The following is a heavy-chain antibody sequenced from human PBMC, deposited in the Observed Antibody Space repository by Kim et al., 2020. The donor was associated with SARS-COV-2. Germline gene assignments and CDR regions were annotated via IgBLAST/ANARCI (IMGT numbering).Heavy chain of an antibody. CDR1: GGSISSSSYY. J-gene: IGHJ4*02. CDR3: ARASWFRVDY. CDR2: IYYSGSN. V-gene: IGHV4-39*01. D-gene: IGHD6-13*01. Sequence: SETLSLTCTVSGGSISSSSYYWGWIRQPPGKGLEWIGSIYYSGSNYYNPSLKSRVTISVDTSKNQFSLKLSSVTAADTAVYYCARASWFRVDYWGQGTLVTVSS.